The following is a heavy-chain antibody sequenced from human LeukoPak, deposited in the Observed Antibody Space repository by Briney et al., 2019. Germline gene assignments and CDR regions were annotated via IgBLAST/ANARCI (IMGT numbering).Heavy chain of an antibody. CDR1: GFTVSSYW. CDR3: ARDASLYCAGDTCYWAFDR. V-gene: IGHV3-7*01. CDR2: IKEDESKT. Sequence: GGSLRLSCAASGFTVSSYWMSWVRQAPGKGLEWVANIKEDESKTYYVDSVKGRFTISRDNAKKSLFQQINSLRAEDTAVYYCARDASLYCAGDTCYWAFDRWGQGTLVTVS. J-gene: IGHJ5*02. D-gene: IGHD2-21*02.